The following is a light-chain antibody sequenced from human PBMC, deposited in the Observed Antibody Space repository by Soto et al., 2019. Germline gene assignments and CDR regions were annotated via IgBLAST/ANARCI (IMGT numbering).Light chain of an antibody. Sequence: EIVMTQSPATLSVSPGERAMLTCRASQSVSTYYLAWHQQKSGQAPRLLIHATSSRASGIPDRFSGGGSGTDFTLTISRLEPEDFAVYYCQQFSSYPLTFGGGTKVDI. J-gene: IGKJ4*01. CDR3: QQFSSYPLT. V-gene: IGKV3-20*01. CDR1: QSVSTYY. CDR2: ATS.